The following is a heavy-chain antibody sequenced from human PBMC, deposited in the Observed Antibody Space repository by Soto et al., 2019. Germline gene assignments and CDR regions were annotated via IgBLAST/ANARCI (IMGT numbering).Heavy chain of an antibody. CDR2: IWYDGSNK. D-gene: IGHD6-6*01. Sequence: LRLSCAASGFTFSSYGMHWVRQAPGKGLEWVAVIWYDGSNKYYADSVKGRFTISRDNSKNTLYLQMNSLRAEDTAVYYCARQKAARPSDPGYYYYGMDVWGQGTTVTVSS. CDR3: ARQKAARPSDPGYYYYGMDV. V-gene: IGHV3-33*01. CDR1: GFTFSSYG. J-gene: IGHJ6*02.